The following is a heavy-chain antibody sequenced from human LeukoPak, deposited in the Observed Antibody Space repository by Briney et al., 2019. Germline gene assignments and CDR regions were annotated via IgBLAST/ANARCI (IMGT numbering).Heavy chain of an antibody. CDR1: GFTFDDYG. J-gene: IGHJ4*02. D-gene: IGHD4-17*01. CDR2: INWNGGST. Sequence: GGSLRLSCAASGFTFDDYGMSWVRQVPGKGPEWVSGINWNGGSTGYADSVKGRFTISRDNDKNLLYLQMNSLRAEDTAFYYCARDSYGDYSAFDYWGQGTLVTVSS. V-gene: IGHV3-20*04. CDR3: ARDSYGDYSAFDY.